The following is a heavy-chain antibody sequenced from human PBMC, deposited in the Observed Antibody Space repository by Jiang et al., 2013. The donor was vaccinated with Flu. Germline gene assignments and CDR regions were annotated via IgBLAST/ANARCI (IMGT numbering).Heavy chain of an antibody. CDR2: ISGYDGNT. CDR1: GYTFTSYG. D-gene: IGHD2-15*01. Sequence: GAEVKKPGASVKVSCKASGYTFTSYGINWVRQAPGQGLEWLGWISGYDGNTNYGQKFQGRLTLTTDTSTSTAYMELRSLSSDDTAVYYCARGKCSGASCFAALTNWFDPWGQGTRVTVSS. CDR3: ARGKCSGASCFAALTNWFDP. V-gene: IGHV1-18*01. J-gene: IGHJ5*02.